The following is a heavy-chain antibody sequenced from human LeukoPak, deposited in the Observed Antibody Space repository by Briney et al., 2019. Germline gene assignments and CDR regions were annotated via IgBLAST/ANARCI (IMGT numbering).Heavy chain of an antibody. D-gene: IGHD2-15*01. V-gene: IGHV4-59*01. CDR2: IYYSGST. CDR1: GGAIRSDC. J-gene: IGHJ5*02. Sequence: SETLSVTCTVPGGAIRSDCWSWIRQPPGKGLEWIGYIYYSGSTNYNPSLKSRVTISVDTSKNQFSLKLSSVTAADTAVYYCARDRGYCSGGSCYRWFNPWGQGTLVTVSS. CDR3: ARDRGYCSGGSCYRWFNP.